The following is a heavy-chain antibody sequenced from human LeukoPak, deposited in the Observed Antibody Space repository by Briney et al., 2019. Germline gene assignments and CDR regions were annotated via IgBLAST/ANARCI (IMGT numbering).Heavy chain of an antibody. D-gene: IGHD3-10*01. V-gene: IGHV3-48*02. J-gene: IGHJ6*02. Sequence: GGSLRLSCAASGFTFSSYSTNWVRQAPGKGLEWVSYISSSSSTIYYADSVKGRFTISRDNAKNSLYLQMNSLRDEDTAVYYCARLPLYYYGSGSSSQYYYYYYGMDVWGQGTTVTVSS. CDR3: ARLPLYYYGSGSSSQYYYYYYGMDV. CDR2: ISSSSSTI. CDR1: GFTFSSYS.